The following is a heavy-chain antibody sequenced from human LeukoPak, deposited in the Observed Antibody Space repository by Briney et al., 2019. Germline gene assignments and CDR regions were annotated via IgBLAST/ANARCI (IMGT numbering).Heavy chain of an antibody. V-gene: IGHV3-30*18. Sequence: PGRSLRLSCAASGFTFSSYGMHWVRQAPGKGLEWVAVISYDGSNKYYADSVKGRFTISRDNSKNTLYLQMNSLRAEDTAVYYCAKGSRGIAVAGILTHFDYWGQGTLVTVSS. J-gene: IGHJ4*02. CDR3: AKGSRGIAVAGILTHFDY. D-gene: IGHD6-19*01. CDR2: ISYDGSNK. CDR1: GFTFSSYG.